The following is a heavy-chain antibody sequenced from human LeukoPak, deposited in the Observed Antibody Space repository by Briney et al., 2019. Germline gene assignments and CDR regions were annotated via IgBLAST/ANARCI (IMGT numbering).Heavy chain of an antibody. J-gene: IGHJ4*02. CDR3: VKDFRSGGRYFDSSHPHFDY. Sequence: GRSLRLSCSASGFTFSSYAMHWVRQAPGKGLEYVSATSSNGGSTYYADSVKGRFTISRDNSKNTLYLQMSSLRAEDTAVYYCVKDFRSGGRYFDSSHPHFDYWGQGTLVTVSS. D-gene: IGHD3-9*01. CDR2: TSSNGGST. CDR1: GFTFSSYA. V-gene: IGHV3-64D*09.